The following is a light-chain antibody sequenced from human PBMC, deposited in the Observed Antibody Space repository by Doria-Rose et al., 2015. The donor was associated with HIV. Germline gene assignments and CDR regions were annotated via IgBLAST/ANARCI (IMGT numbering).Light chain of an antibody. J-gene: IGLJ2*01. Sequence: SVVTQEPAVSVALRQTVRITCQGDSLRSSYASWYQQKPGQAPILVIYGKHNRPSGIPDRFSGSSSGNTASLTITGAQAEDEADYYCGSRDSSANHVLFGGGTKVTVL. CDR3: GSRDSSANHVL. CDR2: GKH. V-gene: IGLV3-19*01. CDR1: SLRSSY.